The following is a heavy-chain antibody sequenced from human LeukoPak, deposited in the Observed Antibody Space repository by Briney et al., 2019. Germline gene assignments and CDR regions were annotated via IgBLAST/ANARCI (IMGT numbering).Heavy chain of an antibody. CDR2: ISYDGSNK. CDR3: VKASTCGGDCYFFDY. V-gene: IGHV3-30-3*01. Sequence: GRSLRLPCAASGFTFSSYAMHWVRQAPGKGLEWVAVISYDGSNKYYADSVKGRFTISRDNSKNTLYLQMSTLRAEDTTVYYCVKASTCGGDCYFFDYWGQGTLVTVSS. J-gene: IGHJ4*02. CDR1: GFTFSSYA. D-gene: IGHD2-21*02.